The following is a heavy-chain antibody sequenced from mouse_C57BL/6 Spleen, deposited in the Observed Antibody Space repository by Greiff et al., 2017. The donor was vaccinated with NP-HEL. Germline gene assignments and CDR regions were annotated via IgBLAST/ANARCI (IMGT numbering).Heavy chain of an antibody. D-gene: IGHD3-1*01. Sequence: QVQLKESGPELVKPGASVKISCKAPGYAFSSSWMNWVKQRPGKGLEWIGRIYTGDGDTNYNGKFKGKATLTADKSSSTAYMQLSSLTSEDSAVYFCARGLGYWGQGTTLTVSS. CDR1: GYAFSSSW. CDR3: ARGLGY. CDR2: IYTGDGDT. V-gene: IGHV1-82*01. J-gene: IGHJ2*01.